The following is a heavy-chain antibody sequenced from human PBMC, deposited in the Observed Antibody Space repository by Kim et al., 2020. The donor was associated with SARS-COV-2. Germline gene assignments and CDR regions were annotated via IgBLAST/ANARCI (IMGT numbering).Heavy chain of an antibody. Sequence: SETLSLTCTVSGGSISSSSYYWGWIRQPPGKGLEWIGSIYYSGSTYYNPSLKSRVTISVDTSKNQFSLKLSSVTAADTAVYYCARHPSPHYYYDSSGYATMGFDYWGQGTLVTVSS. V-gene: IGHV4-39*01. J-gene: IGHJ4*02. CDR3: ARHPSPHYYYDSSGYATMGFDY. D-gene: IGHD3-22*01. CDR1: GGSISSSSYY. CDR2: IYYSGST.